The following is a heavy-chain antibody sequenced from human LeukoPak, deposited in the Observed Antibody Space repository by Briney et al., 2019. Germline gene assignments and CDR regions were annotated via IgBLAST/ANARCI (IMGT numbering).Heavy chain of an antibody. J-gene: IGHJ4*02. CDR3: ARDRSYYDSRSHQGFDH. Sequence: GGSLRLSCAVSGFTFSPYAMHWVRQAPGKGLEWVAVTSYNGGIKYYADSVKGRFTISRDNSKNTLYLQMNSLRAEDTAVYYCARDRSYYDSRSHQGFDHWGQGTLVTVSS. CDR1: GFTFSPYA. V-gene: IGHV3-30-3*01. D-gene: IGHD3-10*01. CDR2: TSYNGGIK.